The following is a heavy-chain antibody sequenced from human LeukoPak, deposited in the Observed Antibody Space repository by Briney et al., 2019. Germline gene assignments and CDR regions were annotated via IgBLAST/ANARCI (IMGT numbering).Heavy chain of an antibody. J-gene: IGHJ4*02. D-gene: IGHD6-13*01. CDR2: IHHSGGI. CDR1: GDSISSDIW. CDR3: ARRRGQYSSSWYSSQDY. Sequence: PSETLSLTCAVSGDSISSDIWWNWVRQPPGRGLEWIGEIHHSGGINYNPSLKSRVTISLDKSKNQFSLKLSSVTAADTAVYYCARRRGQYSSSWYSSQDYWGQGTLVTVSS. V-gene: IGHV4-4*02.